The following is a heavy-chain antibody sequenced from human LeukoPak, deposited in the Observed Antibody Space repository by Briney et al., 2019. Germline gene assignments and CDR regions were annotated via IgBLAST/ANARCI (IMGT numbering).Heavy chain of an antibody. J-gene: IGHJ4*02. CDR2: ISWNSGSI. Sequence: GGSLRLSCAASGFTFDDYAMQWVRQAPGKGLEWVSGISWNSGSIGYADSVKGRFTISRDNAKNSLYLQMNSLRAEDTALYYCAKSQRMVRGVGYYLDYWGQGTLVTVSS. CDR1: GFTFDDYA. D-gene: IGHD3-10*01. CDR3: AKSQRMVRGVGYYLDY. V-gene: IGHV3-9*01.